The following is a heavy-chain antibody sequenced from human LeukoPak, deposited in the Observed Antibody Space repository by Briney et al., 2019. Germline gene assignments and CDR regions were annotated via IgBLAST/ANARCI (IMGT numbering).Heavy chain of an antibody. CDR2: INPNSGGT. CDR3: ARKLGSEWLTPYYYYPAADRGMDV. J-gene: IGHJ6*02. Sequence: GASVKVSCKASGYTFTGYYMHWVRQAPGQGLEWMGWINPNSGGTNYAQKFQGWVTMTRDTSISTAYMELSRLRSDDTAVYYCARKLGSEWLTPYYYYPAADRGMDVWGQGTTVTVSS. V-gene: IGHV1-2*04. D-gene: IGHD3-3*01. CDR1: GYTFTGYY.